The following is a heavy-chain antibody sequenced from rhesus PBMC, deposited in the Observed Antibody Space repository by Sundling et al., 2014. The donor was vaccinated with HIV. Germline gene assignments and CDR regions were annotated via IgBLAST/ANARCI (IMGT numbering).Heavy chain of an antibody. Sequence: QVQLQESGPGLVKPSETLSLTCAVSGGSIRNYYWAWIRQAPGKGLEWIGHIGGSSGNTYYNPSLKSRITISTDTSKKVLSLRLNSVTAADTAVYYCARRGSWSSGLDSWGQGVAVTVSS. CDR1: GGSIRNYY. CDR2: IGGSSGNT. J-gene: IGHJ6*01. D-gene: IGHD6-13*01. CDR3: ARRGSWSSGLDS. V-gene: IGHV4-165*02.